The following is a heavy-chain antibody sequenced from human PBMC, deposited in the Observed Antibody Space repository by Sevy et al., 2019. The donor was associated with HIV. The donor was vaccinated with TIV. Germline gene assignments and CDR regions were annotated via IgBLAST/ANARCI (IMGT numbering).Heavy chain of an antibody. J-gene: IGHJ5*02. D-gene: IGHD6-6*01. CDR2: IYHSGST. V-gene: IGHV4-38-2*01. CDR3: ARRSSSSSNWFDP. CDR1: GYSISSGYY. Sequence: SETLSLTCAVSGYSISSGYYWGWIRQPPGKGLEWIGSIYHSGSTYYNPSLKSRVTIPVETSKNQFSLKPGSVTSADTAVYYCARRSSSSSNWFDPWGQGTLVTVSS.